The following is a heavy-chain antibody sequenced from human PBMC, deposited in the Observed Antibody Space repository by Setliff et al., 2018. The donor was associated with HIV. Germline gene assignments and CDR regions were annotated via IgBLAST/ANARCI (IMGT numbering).Heavy chain of an antibody. CDR2: ITPISGTA. CDR3: VRGGQYYRSTYYYYYLDV. D-gene: IGHD3-16*02. J-gene: IGHJ6*03. V-gene: IGHV1-69*13. Sequence: SVKVSCKASGGTFSSYGISWVRQAPGQGLEWMGGITPISGTANYEQKFQVRVTIAADEFTSTAYMELSSLRSEDTAVYYCVRGGQYYRSTYYYYYLDVWGKGTTVTVSS. CDR1: GGTFSSYG.